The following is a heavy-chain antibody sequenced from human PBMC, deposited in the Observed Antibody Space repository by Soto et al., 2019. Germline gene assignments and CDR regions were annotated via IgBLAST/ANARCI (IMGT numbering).Heavy chain of an antibody. D-gene: IGHD3-3*01. V-gene: IGHV1-58*01. J-gene: IGHJ6*02. CDR2: IVVGSGNT. CDR1: GFTFTSSA. CDR3: AAEPYYDFWSGPYGMDV. Sequence: GASVKVSCKASGFTFTSSAVQWVRQARGQRLEWIGWIVVGSGNTNYAQKFQERVTITRDMSTSTAYMELSSLRSEDTAVYYCAAEPYYDFWSGPYGMDVWGQGTTVTVSS.